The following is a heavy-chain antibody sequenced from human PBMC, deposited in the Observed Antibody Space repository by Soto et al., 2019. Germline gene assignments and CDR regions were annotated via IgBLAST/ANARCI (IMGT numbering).Heavy chain of an antibody. CDR3: ARGGYDFWSGYYNYYGMDV. J-gene: IGHJ6*02. Sequence: PSETLSLTCTVSGGSISSSSYYWGWIRQPPGKGLEWIGSIYYSGSTYYTPSLKSRVTISVDTSKNQFSLKLSSVTAADTAVYYCARGGYDFWSGYYNYYGMDVWGQGTTVTVS. V-gene: IGHV4-39*01. D-gene: IGHD3-3*01. CDR2: IYYSGST. CDR1: GGSISSSSYY.